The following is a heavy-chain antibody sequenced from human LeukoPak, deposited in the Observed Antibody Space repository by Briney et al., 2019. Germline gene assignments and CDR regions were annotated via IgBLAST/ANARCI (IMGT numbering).Heavy chain of an antibody. Sequence: GGSLRLSCAASGFTFNIYNMTWVRQAPGKGLEWVSLISGSGNSTYYADSVKGRFTISRDNSKNTLYLQMNSLRAEDTAVYYCAKVLVLVSANRYYFDYWGQGTLVTVSS. CDR3: AKVLVLVSANRYYFDY. D-gene: IGHD2-15*01. CDR1: GFTFNIYN. V-gene: IGHV3-23*01. CDR2: ISGSGNST. J-gene: IGHJ4*02.